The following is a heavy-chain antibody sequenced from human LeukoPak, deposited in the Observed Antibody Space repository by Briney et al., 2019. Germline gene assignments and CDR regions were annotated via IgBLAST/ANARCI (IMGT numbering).Heavy chain of an antibody. J-gene: IGHJ4*02. V-gene: IGHV3-11*01. CDR3: AREAVAGAFDS. D-gene: IGHD6-19*01. Sequence: GGSLRLSWAASGFTVNDYYMSWIRQAPGKGLEWVSDIGSSDNIISYANSVKGRFAISRDFAKNSLYLQMNSLRADDTAVYYCAREAVAGAFDSWGQGTLVTVS. CDR1: GFTVNDYY. CDR2: IGSSDNII.